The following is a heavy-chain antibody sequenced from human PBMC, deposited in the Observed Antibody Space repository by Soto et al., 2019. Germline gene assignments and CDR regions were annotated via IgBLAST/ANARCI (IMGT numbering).Heavy chain of an antibody. CDR1: GFTFSSYG. V-gene: IGHV3-30*18. J-gene: IGHJ6*02. CDR2: ISYDGSNK. D-gene: IGHD3-10*01. Sequence: QVQLVESGGGVVQPGRSLRLSCAASGFTFSSYGMHWVRQAPGKGLEWVAVISYDGSNKYYADSVKGRFTISRDNSKNTVYLQMNSLRAEDTAVFYCAKDKARYYGSGSPLWGMDVWGQGTTVTASS. CDR3: AKDKARYYGSGSPLWGMDV.